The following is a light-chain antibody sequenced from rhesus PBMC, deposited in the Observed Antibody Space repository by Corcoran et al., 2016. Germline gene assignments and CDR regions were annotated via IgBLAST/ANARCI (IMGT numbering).Light chain of an antibody. CDR3: QQPNNYPPT. V-gene: IGKV1S14*01. J-gene: IGKJ1*01. CDR1: QGISNY. Sequence: DIQMTQSPSSLSASVGDTVTITCRASQGISNYLAWYQQKPGKAPKPLIYYASNLENGAPSRFTGSGSGTDFTLTISSLQPEDFAIYYCQQPNNYPPTFGQGTKVEIK. CDR2: YAS.